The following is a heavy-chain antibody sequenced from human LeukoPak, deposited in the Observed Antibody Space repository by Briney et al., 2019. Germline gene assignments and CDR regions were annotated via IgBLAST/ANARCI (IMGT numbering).Heavy chain of an antibody. V-gene: IGHV3-74*03. CDR1: GFTFSRAW. D-gene: IGHD3-22*01. J-gene: IGHJ4*02. Sequence: GGSLRLSYAASGFTFSRAWMRWVRQAAGKGLVLVSRSSDDISITTDADPENRQYRISSDNTKNTAFLQMNSLRGEETPVYFCVRRYYEYNVYHRHFDFWGQGILDTVSS. CDR2: SSDDISIT. CDR3: VRRYYEYNVYHRHFDF.